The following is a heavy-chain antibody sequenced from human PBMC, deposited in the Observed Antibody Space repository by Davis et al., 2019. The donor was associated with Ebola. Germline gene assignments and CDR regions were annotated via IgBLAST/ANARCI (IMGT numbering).Heavy chain of an antibody. CDR3: AKDIQGGIVVVAAATAFDY. J-gene: IGHJ4*02. Sequence: GGSLRLSCVVSGFTFSSYSMNWVRQAPGRGLEWVSYVSSSSTTKYYADSVKGRFTISRDNAKNSLYLQMNSLRAEDTALYYCAKDIQGGIVVVAAATAFDYWGQGTLVTVSS. CDR1: GFTFSSYS. CDR2: VSSSSTTK. D-gene: IGHD2-15*01. V-gene: IGHV3-48*04.